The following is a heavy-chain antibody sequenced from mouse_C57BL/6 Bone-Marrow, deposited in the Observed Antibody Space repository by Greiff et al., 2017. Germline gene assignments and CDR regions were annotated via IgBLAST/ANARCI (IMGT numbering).Heavy chain of an antibody. D-gene: IGHD1-1*01. CDR1: GFTFSDYG. CDR2: ISSGSSSI. CDR3: ARPYDGSSPCWYFDV. Sequence: EVKLVESGGGLVKPGGSLKLSCAASGFTFSDYGMHWVRQAPEKGLEWVAYISSGSSSIYYADKVKGRFTISRDNAKNTLFLQMTSLRSEDTAMYYCARPYDGSSPCWYFDVWGTGTTVTVSS. J-gene: IGHJ1*03. V-gene: IGHV5-17*01.